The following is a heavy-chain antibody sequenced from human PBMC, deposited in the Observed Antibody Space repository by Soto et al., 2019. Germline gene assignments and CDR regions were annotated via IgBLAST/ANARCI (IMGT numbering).Heavy chain of an antibody. D-gene: IGHD6-19*01. CDR3: AKDLRIAVAGVDGAFDI. V-gene: IGHV3-30*18. CDR1: GFTFSSYG. J-gene: IGHJ3*02. Sequence: GGSLRLSCAASGFTFSSYGMHWVRQAPGKGLEWVAVISYDGSNKYYADSVKGRFTISRDNSKNTLYLQMNSLRAEDTAVYYCAKDLRIAVAGVDGAFDIWGQGTMVTVS. CDR2: ISYDGSNK.